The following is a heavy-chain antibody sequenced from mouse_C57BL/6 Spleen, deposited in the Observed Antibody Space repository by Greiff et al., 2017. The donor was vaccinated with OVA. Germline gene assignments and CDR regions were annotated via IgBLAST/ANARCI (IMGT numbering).Heavy chain of an antibody. CDR2: INPGSGGT. V-gene: IGHV1-54*01. CDR3: ARRYYDYDGFAY. J-gene: IGHJ3*01. Sequence: VKLQQSGAELVRPGTSVKMSCKASGYAFTNYLIEWVKQRPGQGLEWIGVINPGSGGTNYNEKFKGKATLTADKSSSTAYMQLSSLTSEDSAVYFCARRYYDYDGFAYWGQGTLVTVSA. D-gene: IGHD2-4*01. CDR1: GYAFTNYL.